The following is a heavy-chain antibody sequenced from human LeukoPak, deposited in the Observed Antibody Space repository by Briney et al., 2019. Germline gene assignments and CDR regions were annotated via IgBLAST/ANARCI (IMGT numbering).Heavy chain of an antibody. CDR2: ISSSSSYI. CDR3: ARVGHVVVVAALTYGMDV. D-gene: IGHD2-15*01. Sequence: PGGSLRLSCAASGFTFSSYSMNWVRQAPGKGLEWVSSISSSSSYIYYADSVKGRFTISRDNAKNSLYLQTNSLRAEDTAVYYCARVGHVVVVAALTYGMDVWGQGTTVTVSS. J-gene: IGHJ6*02. V-gene: IGHV3-21*01. CDR1: GFTFSSYS.